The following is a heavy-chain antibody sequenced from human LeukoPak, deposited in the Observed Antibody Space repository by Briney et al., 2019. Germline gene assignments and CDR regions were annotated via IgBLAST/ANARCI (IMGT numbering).Heavy chain of an antibody. V-gene: IGHV3-23*01. CDR1: GFTFSSYA. Sequence: SGGSLRLSCAASGFTFSSYAMSWVRQAPGKGLEWVSAISGSGGSTYYADSVKGRFTISRDNSKNTLYLQMNSLRAEDTAVYYCAKECIAARLLSNFDYWGQGTLVTVSS. J-gene: IGHJ4*02. D-gene: IGHD6-6*01. CDR3: AKECIAARLLSNFDY. CDR2: ISGSGGST.